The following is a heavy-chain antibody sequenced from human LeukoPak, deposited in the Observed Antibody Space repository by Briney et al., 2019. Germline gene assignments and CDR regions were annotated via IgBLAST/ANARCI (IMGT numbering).Heavy chain of an antibody. CDR2: IYYSGST. V-gene: IGHV4-61*01. J-gene: IGHJ4*02. Sequence: PSETLSLTCTVSGGSVSSGSYYWNWIRQPPGTGLEWIGYIYYSGSTNYNPSLKSRVTISVDTSKNQFSLKLSSVTAADTAVYYCARASGGYSSGWYLDYWGQGTLVTVSS. CDR1: GGSVSSGSYY. CDR3: ARASGGYSSGWYLDY. D-gene: IGHD6-19*01.